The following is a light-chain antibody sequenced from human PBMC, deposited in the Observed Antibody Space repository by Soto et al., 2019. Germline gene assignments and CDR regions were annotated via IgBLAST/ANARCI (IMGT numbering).Light chain of an antibody. CDR1: SSDVGGYNY. V-gene: IGLV2-14*01. CDR2: DVS. Sequence: QSALTQPASVSGSSGQSITISGTGTSSDVGGYNYVSWYQQHPGKAPKLMIYDVSNRPSGVSNRFSGSKSGNTASLTISGLQAEDEADYYCSSYTGSSTPYVLGTGTTLTVL. J-gene: IGLJ1*01. CDR3: SSYTGSSTPYV.